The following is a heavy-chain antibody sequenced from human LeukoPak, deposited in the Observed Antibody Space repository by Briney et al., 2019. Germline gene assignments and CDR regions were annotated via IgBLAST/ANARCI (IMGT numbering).Heavy chain of an antibody. CDR2: LSYTGKT. Sequence: SETLSLTCAVYGGSFSGYYWSWIRQPPGKGLEWIGCLSYTGKTDYNPSLTSRVTISLDTSKNQVSLKLRSVTAADTAVYCSEGYFGPFDHWGQGTLVTVSS. J-gene: IGHJ4*02. D-gene: IGHD2/OR15-2a*01. V-gene: IGHV4-34*11. CDR3: EGYFGPFDH. CDR1: GGSFSGYY.